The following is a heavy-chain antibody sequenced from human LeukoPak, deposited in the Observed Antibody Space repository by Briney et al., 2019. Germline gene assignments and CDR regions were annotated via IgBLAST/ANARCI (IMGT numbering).Heavy chain of an antibody. J-gene: IGHJ6*02. D-gene: IGHD3-9*01. CDR1: GFTFSSYA. CDR3: ARDFFDWLLSYYFYTVDV. V-gene: IGHV3-30-3*01. CDR2: ISYDGSNK. Sequence: PGGSLRLSCAASGFTFSSYAMHWVRQAPGKGLEWVAVISYDGSNKYYADSVKGRFTISRDNSKNTLYLQMNSLRAEDTAVYYCARDFFDWLLSYYFYTVDVWGQGTTVTVSS.